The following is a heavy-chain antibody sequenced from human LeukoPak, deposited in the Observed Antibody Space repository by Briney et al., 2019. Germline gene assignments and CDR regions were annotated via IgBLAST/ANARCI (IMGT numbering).Heavy chain of an antibody. D-gene: IGHD1-7*01. J-gene: IGHJ4*02. CDR3: ARVSSLELQYFDY. CDR2: IYYSGST. CDR1: GGSISSYY. V-gene: IGHV4-59*01. Sequence: PSETLSLTCTVSGGSISSYYWSWIRQPPGKGLEWIGYIYYSGSTNYNPSLKSRVTISVDTSKNQFSLKLSSVTAADTAVYYCARVSSLELQYFDYWGQGTLVTVSS.